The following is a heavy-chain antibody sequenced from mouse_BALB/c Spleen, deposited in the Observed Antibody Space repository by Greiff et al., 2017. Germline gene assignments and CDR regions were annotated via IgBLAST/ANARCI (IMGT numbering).Heavy chain of an antibody. CDR1: GYNFTSYW. J-gene: IGHJ4*01. CDR2: IYPGSGST. CDR3: ARDLLYAMDD. Sequence: QVQLQQPGAELVKPGTSVKLSCKASGYNFTSYWINWVKLRPGQGLEWIGDIYPGSGSTNYNEKFKSKATLTVDTSSSTAYMQLSSLASEDSALYYCARDLLYAMDDWGQGTSVTVSS. V-gene: IGHV1-55*01. D-gene: IGHD2-10*01.